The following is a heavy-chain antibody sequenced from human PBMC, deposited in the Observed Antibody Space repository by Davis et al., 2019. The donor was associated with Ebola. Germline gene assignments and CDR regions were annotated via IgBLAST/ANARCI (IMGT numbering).Heavy chain of an antibody. V-gene: IGHV3-30*04. J-gene: IGHJ6*04. D-gene: IGHD3-22*01. CDR1: GFTFSSYA. CDR3: ARSMIVVVTTHGMDV. Sequence: GESLKISCAASGFTFSSYAMHWVRQAPGKGLEWVAVISYDGSNKYYADSVKGRFTISRDNSKNTLYLQMNSLRAEDTALYYCARSMIVVVTTHGMDVWGKGTTVTVSS. CDR2: ISYDGSNK.